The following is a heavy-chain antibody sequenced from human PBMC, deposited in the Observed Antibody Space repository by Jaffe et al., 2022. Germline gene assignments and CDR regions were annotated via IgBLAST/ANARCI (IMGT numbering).Heavy chain of an antibody. CDR2: ISWDGGST. Sequence: EVQLVESGGVVVQPGGSLRLSCAASGFTFDDYAMHWVRQAPGKGLEWVSLISWDGGSTYYADSVKGRFTISRDNSKNSLYLQMNSLRAEDTALYYCAKDKGEWGYDSSGYYYGTNFDYWGQGTLVTVSS. CDR1: GFTFDDYA. CDR3: AKDKGEWGYDSSGYYYGTNFDY. J-gene: IGHJ4*02. D-gene: IGHD3-22*01. V-gene: IGHV3-43D*04.